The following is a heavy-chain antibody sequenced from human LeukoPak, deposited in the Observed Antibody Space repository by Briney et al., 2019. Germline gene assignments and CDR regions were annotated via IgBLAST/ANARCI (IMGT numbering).Heavy chain of an antibody. CDR3: ARSEPSGYETNWFDP. J-gene: IGHJ5*02. V-gene: IGHV4-59*01. CDR2: IYYSGST. CDR1: GGSISSYY. Sequence: PSETLSLTCTVSGGSISSYYWSWIRQPPGKGLEWIGYIYYSGSTNYNPSIKSRVTISVDTSKNQFSLKLSSVTAADTAVYYCARSEPSGYETNWFDPWGQGTLVTVSS. D-gene: IGHD5-12*01.